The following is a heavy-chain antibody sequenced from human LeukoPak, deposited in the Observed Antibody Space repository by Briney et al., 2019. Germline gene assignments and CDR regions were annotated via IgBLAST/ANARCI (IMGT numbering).Heavy chain of an antibody. J-gene: IGHJ5*02. V-gene: IGHV4-4*07. CDR1: GGSISSYY. D-gene: IGHD3-22*01. CDR2: IYTSGST. Sequence: SETLSLTCTVSGGSISSYYWSWIRLPAGKGLEWIGRIYTSGSTNYNPSLKSRVTMSVDTSKNQFSLKLSSVTAADTAVYYCARDSSGYYSGWFDPWGQGTLVTVSS. CDR3: ARDSSGYYSGWFDP.